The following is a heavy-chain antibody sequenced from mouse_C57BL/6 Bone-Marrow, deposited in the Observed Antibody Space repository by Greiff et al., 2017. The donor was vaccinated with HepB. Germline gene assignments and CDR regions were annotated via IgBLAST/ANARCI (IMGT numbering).Heavy chain of an antibody. D-gene: IGHD1-1*01. J-gene: IGHJ3*01. Sequence: EVQLVESGPELVKPGASVKMSCKASGYTFTDYNMHWVKQSHGKSLEWIGYINPNNGGTSYNQKFKGKATLTVNKSSSTAYMELRSLTSEDSAVYYCARRNFYGGFAYWGQGTLVTVSA. V-gene: IGHV1-22*01. CDR2: INPNNGGT. CDR1: GYTFTDYN. CDR3: ARRNFYGGFAY.